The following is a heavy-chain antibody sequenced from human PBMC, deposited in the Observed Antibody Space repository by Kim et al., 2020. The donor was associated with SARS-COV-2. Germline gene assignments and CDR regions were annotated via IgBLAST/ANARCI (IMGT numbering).Heavy chain of an antibody. CDR3: ARGFSSSLMDV. V-gene: IGHV3-30-3*01. Sequence: GGSLRLSCAASGFTFSSYAMHWVRQAPGKGLEWVAVISYDGSNKYYADSVKGRFTISRDNSKNTLYLQMNSLRAEDTAVYYCARGFSSSLMDVWGQGTTVTVSS. D-gene: IGHD6-13*01. CDR2: ISYDGSNK. J-gene: IGHJ6*02. CDR1: GFTFSSYA.